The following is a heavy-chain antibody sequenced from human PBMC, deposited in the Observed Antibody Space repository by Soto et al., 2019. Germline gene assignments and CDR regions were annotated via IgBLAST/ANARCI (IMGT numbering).Heavy chain of an antibody. CDR3: AKGTYYYGSAPYYFDY. D-gene: IGHD3-10*01. CDR1: GFTFSSYA. J-gene: IGHJ4*02. Sequence: GGSLRLSCAASGFTFSSYAMSWVRQAPGKGLEWVSGISDSGGSTYYADSVKGRFTISRDNSKNTLYLQMNSLRAEDTAVYYCAKGTYYYGSAPYYFDYWGQGTLVTVSS. V-gene: IGHV3-23*01. CDR2: ISDSGGST.